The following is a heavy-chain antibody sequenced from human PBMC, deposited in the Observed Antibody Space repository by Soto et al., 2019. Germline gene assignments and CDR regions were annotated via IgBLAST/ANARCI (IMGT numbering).Heavy chain of an antibody. CDR2: IYYSGST. J-gene: IGHJ4*02. Sequence: SETLSLTCTVSGGSISSYYWSWIRQPLGKGLEWIGYIYYSGSTNYNPSLKSRVTISVDTSKNQFSLKLSSVTAADTAVYYCARGRPPGITEPFDYWGQGTLVTVSS. D-gene: IGHD3-16*01. V-gene: IGHV4-59*01. CDR1: GGSISSYY. CDR3: ARGRPPGITEPFDY.